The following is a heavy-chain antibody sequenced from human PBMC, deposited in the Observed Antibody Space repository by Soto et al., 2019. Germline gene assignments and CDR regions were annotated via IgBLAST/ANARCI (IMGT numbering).Heavy chain of an antibody. CDR2: TSYDGRHT. D-gene: IGHD3-10*01. V-gene: IGHV3-30*18. Sequence: QVQMVESGGGVVQPGGSLRLTCAASGFTFSEYGIHWVRQAPGKGLEWVAITSYDGRHTSYVDSVKGRFTISRDNSGNTAFLEMNCLRVEDTAVYYCAKTRNSVINYNYYDNMDVWGQGTTFTVSS. CDR1: GFTFSEYG. J-gene: IGHJ6*02. CDR3: AKTRNSVINYNYYDNMDV.